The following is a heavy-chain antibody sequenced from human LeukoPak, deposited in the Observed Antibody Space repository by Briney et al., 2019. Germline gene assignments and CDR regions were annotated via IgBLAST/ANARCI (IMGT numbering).Heavy chain of an antibody. CDR3: ARVVDYYASSGYYYDGDY. J-gene: IGHJ4*02. CDR2: MNPNSGNT. CDR1: GYTFTSYD. Sequence: ASVKVSCKASGYTFTSYDINWVRQAPGQGLEWMGWMNPNSGNTGYAQKFQGRVTITRNTSISTAYMELSSLRSEDTAVYYCARVVDYYASSGYYYDGDYWGQGTLVTVSS. V-gene: IGHV1-8*03. D-gene: IGHD3-22*01.